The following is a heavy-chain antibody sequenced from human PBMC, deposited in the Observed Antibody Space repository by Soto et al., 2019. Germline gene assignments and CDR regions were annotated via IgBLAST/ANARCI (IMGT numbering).Heavy chain of an antibody. CDR3: AKETDIVVVPAAPGWFDP. J-gene: IGHJ5*02. Sequence: PGGSLRLSCAASGFTFSSYAMSWVRQAPGKGLEWVSAISGSGGSTYYADSVKGRFTISRDNSKNTLYLQMNSLRAEDTAVYYCAKETDIVVVPAAPGWFDPWGQGTLVTVSS. CDR2: ISGSGGST. D-gene: IGHD2-2*01. V-gene: IGHV3-23*01. CDR1: GFTFSSYA.